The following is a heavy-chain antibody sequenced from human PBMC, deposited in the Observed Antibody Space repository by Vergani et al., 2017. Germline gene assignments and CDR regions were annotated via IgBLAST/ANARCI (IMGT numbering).Heavy chain of an antibody. D-gene: IGHD5-12*01. CDR1: GGPISSYY. V-gene: IGHV4-59*01. Sequence: QVQLQESGPGLVKPSETLSLTCTVSGGPISSYYWSWIRQPPGKGLGWIGYIYYSGSTNYNPSLKSRVTISVDTSKNQFSLKLSSVTAADTAVYYCARDAGYDYSFDYWGQGILVTVSS. J-gene: IGHJ4*02. CDR2: IYYSGST. CDR3: ARDAGYDYSFDY.